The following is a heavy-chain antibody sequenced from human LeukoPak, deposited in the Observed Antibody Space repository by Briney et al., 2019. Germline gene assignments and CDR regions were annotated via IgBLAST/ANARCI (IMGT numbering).Heavy chain of an antibody. V-gene: IGHV3-30*04. CDR1: GFTFSSYA. CDR3: ARGGSVVVTAIPTDY. J-gene: IGHJ4*02. Sequence: GRSLRLSCAASGFTFSSYAMHWVRQAPGKGLEWVAVISYDGSNKYYADSVKGRFTISRDNSKNTLYLQMNSLRAEDTAVYYCARGGSVVVTAIPTDYWGQGTLVTVSS. D-gene: IGHD2-21*02. CDR2: ISYDGSNK.